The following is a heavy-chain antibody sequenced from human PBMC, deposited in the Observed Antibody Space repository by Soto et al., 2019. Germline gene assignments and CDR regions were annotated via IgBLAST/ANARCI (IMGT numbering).Heavy chain of an antibody. CDR1: GGSISSHY. D-gene: IGHD2-2*01. V-gene: IGHV4-59*11. CDR3: ARLMSSRPFDY. J-gene: IGHJ4*02. CDR2: IYSSGSA. Sequence: SETLSLTCTVAGGSISSHYCSWIRQPPGKGLEWIGHIYSSGSANYNPSLNSRVTISVDTSKNQFSLNLSSVTAADTAVYYCARLMSSRPFDYWGQGTLVTVSS.